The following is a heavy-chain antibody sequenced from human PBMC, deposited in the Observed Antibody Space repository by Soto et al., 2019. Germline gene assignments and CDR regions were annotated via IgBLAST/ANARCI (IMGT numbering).Heavy chain of an antibody. V-gene: IGHV1-18*01. CDR2: ISAYNGNT. D-gene: IGHD2-15*01. CDR1: GYTFTSYG. CDR3: ARDLGYCSGGSCPP. J-gene: IGHJ4*02. Sequence: QVQLVQSGAEVKKPGASVKVSCKASGYTFTSYGISWVRQAPGQGLEWMGWISAYNGNTNYAQKLQGRVTMTTDTSTSADYMELRRLRSEDTAVYYCARDLGYCSGGSCPPWGQGTLVTVSS.